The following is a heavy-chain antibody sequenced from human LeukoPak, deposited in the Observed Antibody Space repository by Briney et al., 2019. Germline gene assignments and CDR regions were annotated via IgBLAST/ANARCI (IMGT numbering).Heavy chain of an antibody. CDR2: IYYSGST. V-gene: IGHV4-59*01. D-gene: IGHD3-16*02. J-gene: IGHJ4*02. Sequence: SETLSLTCTVSGGSISSYYWRWIRQPPGKGLEWIGYIYYSGSTNYNPSLKSRVTISVDTCKHQYSLKLSYETAADTAVYYCARGLPKDYVWGSYRYTHLDYWGQGTLVSVSS. CDR3: ARGLPKDYVWGSYRYTHLDY. CDR1: GGSISSYY.